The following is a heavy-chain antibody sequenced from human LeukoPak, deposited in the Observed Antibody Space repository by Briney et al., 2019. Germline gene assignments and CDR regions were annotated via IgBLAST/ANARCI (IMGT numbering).Heavy chain of an antibody. CDR1: GFTFSSYA. D-gene: IGHD2-8*01. J-gene: IGHJ4*02. Sequence: PGRSLRLSCAASGFTFSSYAMHWVRQAPGKGLEWVAVISYDGSNKYYADSVKGRFTISRDNSKNTLYLQMNSLRAEDTAVHYCARDRLYLRVEGLDYWGQGTLVTVSS. CDR3: ARDRLYLRVEGLDY. V-gene: IGHV3-30-3*01. CDR2: ISYDGSNK.